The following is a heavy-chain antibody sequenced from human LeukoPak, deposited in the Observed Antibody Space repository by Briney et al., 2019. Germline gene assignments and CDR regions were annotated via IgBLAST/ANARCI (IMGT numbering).Heavy chain of an antibody. J-gene: IGHJ4*02. Sequence: SETLSLTCTVSGGSISSGDYYWSWIRQPPGKGLEWIGYIYHSGSTYYNLSLKSRVTISVDTSKNQFSLKLSSVTAADTAVYYCARDRGYTYGVDYWGQGTLVTVSS. V-gene: IGHV4-30-4*01. CDR3: ARDRGYTYGVDY. CDR1: GGSISSGDYY. D-gene: IGHD5-18*01. CDR2: IYHSGST.